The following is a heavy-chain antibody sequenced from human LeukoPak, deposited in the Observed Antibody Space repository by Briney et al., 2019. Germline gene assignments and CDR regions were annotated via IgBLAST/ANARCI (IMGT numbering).Heavy chain of an antibody. J-gene: IGHJ4*02. D-gene: IGHD3-10*01. Sequence: GGSLRLSCSGSGLTLSTYAMHWVRQAPGKGLEYVSAIATDGGGTYYADSVKGRFTISRDKSKNTLYLQMNSLRVEDSALYYCARGYYGSGSYYMGNYWGQGTLVTVSS. CDR1: GLTLSTYA. V-gene: IGHV3-64*04. CDR2: IATDGGGT. CDR3: ARGYYGSGSYYMGNY.